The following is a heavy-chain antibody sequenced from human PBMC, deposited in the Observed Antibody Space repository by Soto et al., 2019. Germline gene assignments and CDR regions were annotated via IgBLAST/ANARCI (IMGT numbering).Heavy chain of an antibody. D-gene: IGHD1-26*01. J-gene: IGHJ4*02. V-gene: IGHV1-24*01. CDR2: FDPEDGET. CDR3: ARDSGTSGSHTTDFDY. Sequence: ASVKVSCKVSGYTLTELSMHWVRQAPGKGLEWMGGFDPEDGETIYAQKFQGRVTITADESTSTAYMELSSLRSEDTAVYYCARDSGTSGSHTTDFDYWGQGTLLTVSS. CDR1: GYTLTELS.